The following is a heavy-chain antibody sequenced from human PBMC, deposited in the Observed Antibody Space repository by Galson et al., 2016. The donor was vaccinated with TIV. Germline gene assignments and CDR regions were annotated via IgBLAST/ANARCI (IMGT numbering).Heavy chain of an antibody. CDR1: GYTFTDYG. J-gene: IGHJ4*02. Sequence: SVKVSCKASGYTFTDYGISWVRQAPGQGLEWMGWISGYSGNTNHAQKFQGRVTMTTNTSTRTAYMELRRLRSDDTAVYYCARDRMSPLVGDTQDFRGQGTLVSVSS. CDR3: ARDRMSPLVGDTQDF. V-gene: IGHV1-18*01. D-gene: IGHD1-26*01. CDR2: ISGYSGNT.